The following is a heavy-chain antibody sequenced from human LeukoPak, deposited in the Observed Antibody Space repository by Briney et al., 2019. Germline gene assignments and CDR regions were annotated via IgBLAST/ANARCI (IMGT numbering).Heavy chain of an antibody. D-gene: IGHD6-19*01. CDR2: IGGSGDKT. CDR3: VRRGDASSGWGDHDF. Sequence: GGSLRLSYAVSGFTFNRNAISWVRQAPGKGLEWVSTIGGSGDKTFYADSVKGRFTISRDNSKNMVHLQMNSLTGEDTALYYYVRRGDASSGWGDHDFWGQGALVTVYS. CDR1: GFTFNRNA. J-gene: IGHJ4*02. V-gene: IGHV3-23*01.